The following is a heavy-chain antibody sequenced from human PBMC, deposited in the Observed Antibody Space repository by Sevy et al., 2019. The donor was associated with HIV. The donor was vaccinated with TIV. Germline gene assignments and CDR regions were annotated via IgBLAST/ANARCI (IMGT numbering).Heavy chain of an antibody. CDR3: ARGSSENRNYFDY. Sequence: GGSLRLSCAASGFTFSIYAMHRVRQAPGKGLEWVVLDGSSEYHADSVKARFTISRDNSKNTLYLQMNSLRPEDTAVYYYARGSSENRNYFDYWGQGTLVTVSS. V-gene: IGHV3-30-3*01. J-gene: IGHJ4*02. D-gene: IGHD2-15*01. CDR1: GFTFSIYA. CDR2: DGSSE.